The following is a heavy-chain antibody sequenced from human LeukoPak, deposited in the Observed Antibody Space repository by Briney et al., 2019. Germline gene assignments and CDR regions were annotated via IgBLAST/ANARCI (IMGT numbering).Heavy chain of an antibody. V-gene: IGHV4-59*08. CDR1: GGYISSYS. D-gene: IGHD4-17*01. Sequence: PSETLSLTCTVSGGYISSYSWSWIRQPPGKGLEWIGYMYSRGSTNDNPSLKSRVTISRDTSNNQLSLRVTSVTAADTAMYYCARHYLYGDPPAFDIWGQGTMVTVSS. CDR3: ARHYLYGDPPAFDI. J-gene: IGHJ3*02. CDR2: MYSRGST.